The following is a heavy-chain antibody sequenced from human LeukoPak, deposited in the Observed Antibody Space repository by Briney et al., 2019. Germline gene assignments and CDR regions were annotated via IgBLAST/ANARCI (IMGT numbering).Heavy chain of an antibody. D-gene: IGHD1-7*01. V-gene: IGHV4-34*01. Sequence: SETLSLTCAVYGGSFSGYYWSWIRQPPGKGLEWIGEINHSGSTNYNPSLKSRVTISVDTSKNQFSLKLSSVTAADTAAYYCARYGTTWYLDYWGQGTLVTVSS. CDR3: ARYGTTWYLDY. CDR2: INHSGST. CDR1: GGSFSGYY. J-gene: IGHJ4*02.